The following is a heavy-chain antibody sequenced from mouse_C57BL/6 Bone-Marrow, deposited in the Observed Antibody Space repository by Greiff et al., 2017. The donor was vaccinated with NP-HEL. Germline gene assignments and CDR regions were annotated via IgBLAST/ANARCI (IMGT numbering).Heavy chain of an antibody. CDR1: GYTFTNYW. CDR2: IYPGGGYT. CDR3: ARWVYYGSSYWYFDV. Sequence: QVQLQQSGAELVRPGTSVKMSCKASGYTFTNYWIGWAKRRPGHGLEWIGDIYPGGGYTNYNEKFKGKATLTADKSSSTAYMQFSSLTSEDSAIYYCARWVYYGSSYWYFDVWGTGTTVTVSS. J-gene: IGHJ1*03. V-gene: IGHV1-63*01. D-gene: IGHD1-1*01.